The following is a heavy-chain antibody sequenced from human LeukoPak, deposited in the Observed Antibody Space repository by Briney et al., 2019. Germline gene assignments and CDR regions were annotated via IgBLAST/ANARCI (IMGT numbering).Heavy chain of an antibody. CDR1: GYTFTSYG. V-gene: IGHV1-18*01. CDR3: AREKPWFGELFGAFDI. CDR2: ISAYNGNT. D-gene: IGHD3-10*01. J-gene: IGHJ3*02. Sequence: GASVKVSCKASGYTFTSYGISWVRQAPGQGLEWMGWISAYNGNTNYAQKLQGRVTVTTDTSTSTAYMELRSLRSDDTAVYYCAREKPWFGELFGAFDIWGQGTMVTVSS.